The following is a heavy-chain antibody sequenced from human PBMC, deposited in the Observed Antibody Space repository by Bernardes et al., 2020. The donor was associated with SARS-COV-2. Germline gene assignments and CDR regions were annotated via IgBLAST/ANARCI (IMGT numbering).Heavy chain of an antibody. CDR3: ARDYYDSSGYYYRVIDY. V-gene: IGHV1-2*02. D-gene: IGHD3-22*01. J-gene: IGHJ4*02. CDR1: GYTFTGYY. CDR2: INPNSGGT. Sequence: ASVKVSCKASGYTFTGYYMHWVRQAPGQGLEWMGWINPNSGGTNYAQKFQGRVTMTRDTSISTAYMELSRLRSDDTAVYYCARDYYDSSGYYYRVIDYWGQGTLVTVSS.